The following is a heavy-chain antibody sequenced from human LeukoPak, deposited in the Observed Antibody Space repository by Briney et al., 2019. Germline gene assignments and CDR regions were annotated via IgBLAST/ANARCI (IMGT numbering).Heavy chain of an antibody. CDR1: GFTFSSYA. CDR3: ARSADRSGYFREITLYYFDY. Sequence: GGSLRLSCAASGFTFSSYAMSWVRQAPGKGLEWVSAISGSGGSTYYADSVKGRFTISRDNSKNTLYLQMNSLRAEDTAVYYCARSADRSGYFREITLYYFDYWGQGTLVTVSS. CDR2: ISGSGGST. J-gene: IGHJ4*02. D-gene: IGHD3-22*01. V-gene: IGHV3-23*01.